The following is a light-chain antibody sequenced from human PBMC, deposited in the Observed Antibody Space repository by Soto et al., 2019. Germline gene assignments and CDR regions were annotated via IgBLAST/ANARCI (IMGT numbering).Light chain of an antibody. V-gene: IGKV1-5*03. CDR3: QQYNSYSRT. CDR2: KAS. Sequence: DIQMTQSPSTLSASVGDRVTITCRASQSISSWLAWYQQKPGKAPKLLIYKASSLESGVPSRFSCSGSGTEFTLTISSLQPDDFATYYCQQYNSYSRTFGQGTKVDI. J-gene: IGKJ1*01. CDR1: QSISSW.